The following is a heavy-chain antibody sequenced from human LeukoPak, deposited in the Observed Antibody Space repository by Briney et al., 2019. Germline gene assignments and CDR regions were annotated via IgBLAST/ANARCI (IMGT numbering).Heavy chain of an antibody. CDR1: EGTFSSYA. Sequence: SVKVSCKASEGTFSSYAISWVRQAPGQGLEWMGRIIPILGIANYAQKFQGRVTITADKSTSTAYMELSSLRSEDTAVYYCASAHYDGWYDSDYWGQGTLVTVSS. CDR3: ASAHYDGWYDSDY. V-gene: IGHV1-69*04. CDR2: IIPILGIA. J-gene: IGHJ4*02. D-gene: IGHD6-19*01.